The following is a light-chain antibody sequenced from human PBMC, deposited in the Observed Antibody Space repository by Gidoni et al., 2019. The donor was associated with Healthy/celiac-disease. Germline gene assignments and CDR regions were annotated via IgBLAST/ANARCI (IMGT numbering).Light chain of an antibody. Sequence: SYELTQPPSVSVSPGQTASITCPGDKLGDKYACWYQQKTGQSPVLVIYQDSKRPSGIPERFSGSNSGNTATLTISGTQAMDEADYYCQAWDSSTALVVFGGGTKLTVL. J-gene: IGLJ2*01. CDR1: KLGDKY. CDR3: QAWDSSTALVV. V-gene: IGLV3-1*01. CDR2: QDS.